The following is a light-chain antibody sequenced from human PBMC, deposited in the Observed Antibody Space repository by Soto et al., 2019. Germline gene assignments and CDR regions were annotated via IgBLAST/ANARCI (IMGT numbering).Light chain of an antibody. CDR1: QGISSA. V-gene: IGKV1-13*02. CDR2: DAS. CDR3: QQFNSYPLT. Sequence: AIQLTQSPSSLSASVGDRLTITCRATQGISSALAWYQQKPGRAPKLLIYDASGLESGVPSRFSGSGSGTDFTLTISSLQPEDFATYYCQQFNSYPLTFGGGTKVEIK. J-gene: IGKJ4*01.